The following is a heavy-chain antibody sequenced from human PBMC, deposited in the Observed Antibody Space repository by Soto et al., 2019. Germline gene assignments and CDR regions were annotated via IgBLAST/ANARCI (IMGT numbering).Heavy chain of an antibody. CDR1: GDSVSSNTAA. Sequence: SQTLSLTCVISGDSVSSNTAAWNWIRSSPSRGLEWLGRTYYRSNWRHDYAVSVKSRITVNPDTSKNHFSLQLNSVTPDDTAVYYCARGVAGSGFHLWGQGTLVTSP. J-gene: IGHJ5*02. V-gene: IGHV6-1*01. D-gene: IGHD6-19*01. CDR2: TYYRSNWRH. CDR3: ARGVAGSGFHL.